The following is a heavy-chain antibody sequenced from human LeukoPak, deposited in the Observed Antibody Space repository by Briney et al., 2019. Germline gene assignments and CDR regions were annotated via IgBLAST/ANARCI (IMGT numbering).Heavy chain of an antibody. Sequence: ASVRVSCTASGYTFTSYGISWVRQAPGQGLEWMGWISAYNGNTNYAQKLQGRVTMTTDTSTSTAYMELRSLRSDDTAVYYCARGGPYYYDSSGYYPTLDWGQGTLVTVSS. V-gene: IGHV1-18*01. J-gene: IGHJ4*02. CDR2: ISAYNGNT. D-gene: IGHD3-22*01. CDR3: ARGGPYYYDSSGYYPTLD. CDR1: GYTFTSYG.